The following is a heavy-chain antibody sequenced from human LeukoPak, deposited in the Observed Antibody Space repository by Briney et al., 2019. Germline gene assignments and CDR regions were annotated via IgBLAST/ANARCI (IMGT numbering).Heavy chain of an antibody. CDR2: ISAYNDNT. J-gene: IGHJ6*03. D-gene: IGHD3-3*01. Sequence: ASVRVSCKASGYTFTSYGISWVRQAPGQGLEWMGWISAYNDNTNYAQKLQGRVTMTTDTSTSTAYMELRSLRSDDTAVYYCVRVDYGAIFGVVAYYYYYMDVWGKGTTVTVSS. CDR1: GYTFTSYG. CDR3: VRVDYGAIFGVVAYYYYYMDV. V-gene: IGHV1-18*01.